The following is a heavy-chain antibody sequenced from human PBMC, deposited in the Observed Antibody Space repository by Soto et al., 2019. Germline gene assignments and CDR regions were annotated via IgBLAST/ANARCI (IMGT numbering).Heavy chain of an antibody. CDR2: IKSKTDGGTT. CDR3: TTDFWSGSDYYYYYMDV. CDR1: GFTFSNAW. D-gene: IGHD3-3*01. J-gene: IGHJ6*03. Sequence: GGSLRLSCAASGFTFSNAWMSWVRQAPGKGLEWVGRIKSKTDGGTTDYAAPVKGRFTISGDYSKNTLYLQMNSLKTEDTAVYYCTTDFWSGSDYYYYYMDVWGKGTTVTVSS. V-gene: IGHV3-15*01.